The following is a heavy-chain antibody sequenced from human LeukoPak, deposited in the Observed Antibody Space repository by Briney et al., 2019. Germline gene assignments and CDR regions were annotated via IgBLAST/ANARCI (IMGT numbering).Heavy chain of an antibody. V-gene: IGHV4-59*12. CDR3: ARPPKDIVVVPARRNWFDP. CDR1: GGSIRSYY. J-gene: IGHJ5*02. CDR2: IYYSGST. Sequence: PSETLSLTCTVSGGSIRSYYWSWIRQPPGKGLEWIGYIYYSGSTNYNPSLKSRVTISVDTSKNQFSLKLSSVTAADTAVYYCARPPKDIVVVPARRNWFDPWGQGTLVTVSS. D-gene: IGHD2-2*01.